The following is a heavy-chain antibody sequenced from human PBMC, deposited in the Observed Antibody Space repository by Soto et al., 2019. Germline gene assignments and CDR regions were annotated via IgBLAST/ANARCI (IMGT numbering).Heavy chain of an antibody. CDR2: IIPVFDKA. J-gene: IGHJ3*01. CDR1: GGPFGSSA. D-gene: IGHD3-16*01. V-gene: IGHV1-69*01. Sequence: QVQLVQSGADVKKPGSSVKVSCKTSGGPFGSSAISWVRQAPAQGLEWMGEIIPVFDKANYAQNFQGRLTITADEPSGTVFMQLISLRSEDTALYFCARLRRDWGDAFDLWGLGTFVTVSS. CDR3: ARLRRDWGDAFDL.